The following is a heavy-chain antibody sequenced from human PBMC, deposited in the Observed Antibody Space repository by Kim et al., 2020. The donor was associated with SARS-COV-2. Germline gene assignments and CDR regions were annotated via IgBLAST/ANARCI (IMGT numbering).Heavy chain of an antibody. CDR2: ISYDGSNK. CDR1: GFSFSSYA. V-gene: IGHV3-30*04. D-gene: IGHD3-22*01. CDR3: ARGRSGYYFDAFDI. J-gene: IGHJ3*02. Sequence: GGSLRLSCAASGFSFSSYAMHWVRQAPGKGLEWVAVISYDGSNKYYADSVKGRFTISRDNSKNTLYLQMNSLRAEDTAVYYCARGRSGYYFDAFDIWGQGTMVTVSS.